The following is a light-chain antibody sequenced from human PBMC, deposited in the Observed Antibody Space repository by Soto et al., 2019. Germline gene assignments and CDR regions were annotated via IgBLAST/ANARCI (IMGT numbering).Light chain of an antibody. Sequence: SVLTQPPSVSAAPGQKVSISCSGGSSNIGNNYVSWYQQFPGTAPKLLIYENDQRASGIPDRFSGSKSGTSATLDITGLQTGDEATYFCATWDSSLNAVFGGGTKVTVL. V-gene: IGLV1-51*01. J-gene: IGLJ2*01. CDR2: END. CDR1: SSNIGNNY. CDR3: ATWDSSLNAV.